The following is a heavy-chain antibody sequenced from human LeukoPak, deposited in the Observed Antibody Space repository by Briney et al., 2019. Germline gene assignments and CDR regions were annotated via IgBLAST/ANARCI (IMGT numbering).Heavy chain of an antibody. CDR2: IYYSGST. V-gene: IGHV4-31*03. J-gene: IGHJ4*02. CDR3: AREEMGSGYDPKTIYFDY. D-gene: IGHD5-12*01. Sequence: SQTLSLTCTASGGSISSGSYYWSWIRQHPGKGLEWIGYIYYSGSTYYNPSLKSRVTISVDTSKNQFSLKLSSVTAADTAVYYCAREEMGSGYDPKTIYFDYWGQGTLVTVSS. CDR1: GGSISSGSYY.